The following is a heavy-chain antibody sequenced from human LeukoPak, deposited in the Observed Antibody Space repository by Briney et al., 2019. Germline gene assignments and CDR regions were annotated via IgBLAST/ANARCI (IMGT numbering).Heavy chain of an antibody. CDR2: INHSGST. J-gene: IGHJ4*02. CDR1: GASISSYY. D-gene: IGHD3-10*01. CDR3: ASRRGGLSENY. V-gene: IGHV4-34*01. Sequence: SETLSLTCTVSGASISSYYWSWIRQPPGKGLEWIGEINHSGSTNYNPSLKSRVTISVDTSKNQFSLKLSSVTAADTAVYYCASRRGGLSENYWGQGTLVTVSS.